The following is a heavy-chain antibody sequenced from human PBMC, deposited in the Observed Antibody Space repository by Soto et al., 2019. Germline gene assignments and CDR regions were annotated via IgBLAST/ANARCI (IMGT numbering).Heavy chain of an antibody. CDR1: GYTFTGYY. CDR2: INPNSGGT. V-gene: IGHV1-2*04. CDR3: ARAPGHSSGFYYYYGMDV. D-gene: IGHD3-22*01. J-gene: IGHJ6*02. Sequence: ASVKVSCKASGYTFTGYYMHWVRQAPGQGLEWMGWINPNSGGTNYAQKFQGWVTMTRDTSISTAYMELSRLRSDDTAVYYCARAPGHSSGFYYYYGMDVWGQGTTVTVSS.